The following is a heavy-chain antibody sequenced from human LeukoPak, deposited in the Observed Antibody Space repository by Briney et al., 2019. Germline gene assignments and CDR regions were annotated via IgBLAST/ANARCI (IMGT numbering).Heavy chain of an antibody. D-gene: IGHD3-3*01. J-gene: IGHJ4*02. Sequence: PGGSLRLSCAASGFTFSSYAMHRVRQAPGKGLEWVAVISYDGSNKYYADSVKGRFTISRDNSKNTLYLQMNSLRAEDTAVYYCAREGFFATYDYWGQGTLVTVSS. V-gene: IGHV3-30*04. CDR1: GFTFSSYA. CDR2: ISYDGSNK. CDR3: AREGFFATYDY.